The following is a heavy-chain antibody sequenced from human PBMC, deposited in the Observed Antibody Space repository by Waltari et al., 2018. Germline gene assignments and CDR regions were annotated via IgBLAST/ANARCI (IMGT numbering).Heavy chain of an antibody. V-gene: IGHV4-30-4*08. Sequence: QLQLQESGPGVVEPSQTLSLPCTGFVGSISSGDYYWGWIRQTPGKGLEWIGFIYHSGNTHYNPSLKSRITMSVDTSKNQFSLNLNSVNAADTAVYYCARGTHGFDPWGQGTLVTVSS. CDR2: IYHSGNT. J-gene: IGHJ5*02. CDR1: VGSISSGDYY. CDR3: ARGTHGFDP.